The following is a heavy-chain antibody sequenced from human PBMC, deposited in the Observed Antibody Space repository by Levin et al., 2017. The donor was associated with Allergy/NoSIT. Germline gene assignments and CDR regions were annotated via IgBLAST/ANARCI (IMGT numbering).Heavy chain of an antibody. Sequence: SETLSLTCTVSGGSISSGDYYWSWIRQPPGKGLEWIGYIYYSGSTYYNPSLKSRVTISVDTSKNQFSLKLSSVTAADTAVYYCARIYGSGSMLPIYYYYGMDVWGQGTTVTVSS. CDR2: IYYSGST. CDR1: GGSISSGDYY. V-gene: IGHV4-30-4*01. D-gene: IGHD3-10*01. CDR3: ARIYGSGSMLPIYYYYGMDV. J-gene: IGHJ6*02.